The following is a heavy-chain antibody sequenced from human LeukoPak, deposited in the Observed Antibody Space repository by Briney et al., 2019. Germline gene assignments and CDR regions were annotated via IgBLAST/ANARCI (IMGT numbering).Heavy chain of an antibody. D-gene: IGHD3-10*01. V-gene: IGHV3-30*18. J-gene: IGHJ4*02. CDR2: ISNDRTYT. Sequence: GGAPRISCAAPGFSFRRYGTHWGRQTPSKGPEGVAVISNDRTYTYYADSVKGRFTISRDNFKNTLYLQMNSLRAEDTAVYYCVKDEGSGIVSDEFDDWGQGTLVTVSS. CDR1: GFSFRRYG. CDR3: VKDEGSGIVSDEFDD.